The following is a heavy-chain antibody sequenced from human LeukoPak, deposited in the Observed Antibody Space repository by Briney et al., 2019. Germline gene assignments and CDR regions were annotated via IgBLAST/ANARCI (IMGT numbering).Heavy chain of an antibody. CDR3: AYLGDYGIGFDY. D-gene: IGHD4-17*01. Sequence: ASVKLSCKAFGYTFTSNYMHRARQAPGHGLEWMGWISAYNSNTNYAQKLQGRVTMTTDTSTGTAYMELRSLRSDDTAVYYCAYLGDYGIGFDYWGQGTLVTVSS. CDR2: ISAYNSNT. CDR1: GYTFTSNY. V-gene: IGHV1-18*04. J-gene: IGHJ4*02.